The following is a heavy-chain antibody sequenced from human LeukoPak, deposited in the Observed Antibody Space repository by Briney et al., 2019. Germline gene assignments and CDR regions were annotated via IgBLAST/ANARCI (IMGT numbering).Heavy chain of an antibody. D-gene: IGHD1-1*01. V-gene: IGHV3-48*03. J-gene: IGHJ4*02. Sequence: GGSLRLSCAASGFPFSSYGMNWVRQAPGKGLEWVSFILSSGTTTYYADSVKGRFTISRDNAKNSLYLQMNSLRAEDTAVYYCANTKQFEYWGQGTLVTVSS. CDR1: GFPFSSYG. CDR3: ANTKQFEY. CDR2: ILSSGTTT.